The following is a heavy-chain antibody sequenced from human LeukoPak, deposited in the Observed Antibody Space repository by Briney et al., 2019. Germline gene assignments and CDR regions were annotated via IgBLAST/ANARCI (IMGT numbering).Heavy chain of an antibody. V-gene: IGHV3-23*01. CDR1: GFTFSSYG. D-gene: IGHD3-10*01. CDR3: ARDYPYYYGSGSYSY. CDR2: ISGSGGST. J-gene: IGHJ4*02. Sequence: GGSLRLSCAASGFTFSSYGMSWVRQAPGKGLEWVSAISGSGGSTYYADSVKGRFTISRDNAKNSLYLQMNSLRAEDTAVYYCARDYPYYYGSGSYSYWGQGTLVTVSS.